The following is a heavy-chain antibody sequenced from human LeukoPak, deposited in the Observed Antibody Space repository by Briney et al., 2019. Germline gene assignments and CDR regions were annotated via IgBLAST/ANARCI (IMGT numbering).Heavy chain of an antibody. CDR1: GFTFSKCA. CDR3: ARSDCNSIHCYVRDY. V-gene: IGHV3-23*01. D-gene: IGHD2/OR15-2a*01. Sequence: GGSLRLSCAASGFTFSKCAMSWVRRAPGKGLERVSLISGSGDTTSYADPVKGRFTISRDNSKNTLFLQMNSLRAEDTAVYFCARSDCNSIHCYVRDYWGQGTLVTVSS. CDR2: ISGSGDTT. J-gene: IGHJ4*02.